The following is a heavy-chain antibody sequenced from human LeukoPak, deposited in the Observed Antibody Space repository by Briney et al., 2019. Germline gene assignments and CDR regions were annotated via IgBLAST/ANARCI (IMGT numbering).Heavy chain of an antibody. J-gene: IGHJ4*02. Sequence: GGSLRLSCAASGFTFSSYSMNWVRQAPGKVLEWVSSISSSSSYIYYADSVKSRFTISRDNAKNSLYLQMNSLRAEDTAVYYCASQLGVLRYFDWLGWGQGTLVTVSS. D-gene: IGHD3-9*01. CDR2: ISSSSSYI. CDR1: GFTFSSYS. V-gene: IGHV3-21*01. CDR3: ASQLGVLRYFDWLG.